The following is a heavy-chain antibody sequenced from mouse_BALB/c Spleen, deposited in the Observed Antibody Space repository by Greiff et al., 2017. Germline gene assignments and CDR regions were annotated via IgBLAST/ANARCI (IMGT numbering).Heavy chain of an antibody. J-gene: IGHJ3*01. Sequence: DVHLVESGGGLVKPGGSLKLSCAASGFTFSSYAMSWVRQTPEKRLEWVASISSGGSTYYPDSVKGRFTISRDNARNILYLQMSSLRSEDTAMYYCARGAYGNFAWFAYWGQGTLVTVSA. CDR2: ISSGGST. CDR3: ARGAYGNFAWFAY. V-gene: IGHV5-6-5*01. CDR1: GFTFSSYA. D-gene: IGHD2-1*01.